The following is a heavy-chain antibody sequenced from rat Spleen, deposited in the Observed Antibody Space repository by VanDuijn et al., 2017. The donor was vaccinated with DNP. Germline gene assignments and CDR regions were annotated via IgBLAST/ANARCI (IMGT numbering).Heavy chain of an antibody. CDR1: GFSLTTNG. CDR3: AREREPNNNPSYFDY. V-gene: IGHV2S12*01. D-gene: IGHD1-10*01. J-gene: IGHJ2*01. Sequence: QVQLKESGPGLVQPSQTLSLTCTVSGFSLTTNGVSWVRQPPGKGLEWIAAISSGGNTYFNSAVKSRLSISRDTSKSQVFLGMTSLQAEDTAIYFCAREREPNNNPSYFDYWGQGVMVTDSS. CDR2: ISSGGNT.